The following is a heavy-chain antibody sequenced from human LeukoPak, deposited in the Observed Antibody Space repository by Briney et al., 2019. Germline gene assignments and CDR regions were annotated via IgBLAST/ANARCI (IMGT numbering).Heavy chain of an antibody. CDR1: GFTFSNYW. J-gene: IGHJ4*02. CDR3: ARDSYCNGNRCYLTTPY. V-gene: IGHV3-7*04. Sequence: GGSLRLSCVGSGFTFSNYWINWVRQAPGKGLEWVGNINEDGSRKNYADSVKGRFTISRDNSKNTLYLQMNSLRAEDTAVYYCARDSYCNGNRCYLTTPYWGQGTLVTVSS. CDR2: INEDGSRK. D-gene: IGHD2-15*01.